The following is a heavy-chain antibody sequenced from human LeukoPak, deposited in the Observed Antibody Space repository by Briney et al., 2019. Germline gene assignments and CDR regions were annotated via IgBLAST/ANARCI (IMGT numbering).Heavy chain of an antibody. CDR3: AKDRRRIFGVGHFDY. V-gene: IGHV3-23*01. J-gene: IGHJ4*02. D-gene: IGHD3-3*01. Sequence: GGSLRLSCAASGFTFSSYAMSWVRQAPGKGLEWVSAISGSGGSTYYADSVKGRFTISRDNSKNTLCLQMNSLRAEDTAVYYCAKDRRRIFGVGHFDYWGQGTLVTVFS. CDR2: ISGSGGST. CDR1: GFTFSSYA.